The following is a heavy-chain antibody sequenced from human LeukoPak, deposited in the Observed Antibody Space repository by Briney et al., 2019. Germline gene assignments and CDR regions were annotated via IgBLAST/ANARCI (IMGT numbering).Heavy chain of an antibody. J-gene: IGHJ5*02. CDR2: ISSSGSTI. CDR1: GFTFSSYS. CDR3: ARGSSYYDFWSGS. V-gene: IGHV3-48*04. Sequence: GGSLRLSCAASGFTFSSYSMNWVRQAPGKGLEWVSYISSSGSTIYYADSVKGRFTISRDNAKNSLYLQMNSLRAEDTAVYYCARGSSYYDFWSGSWGQGTLVTVSS. D-gene: IGHD3-3*01.